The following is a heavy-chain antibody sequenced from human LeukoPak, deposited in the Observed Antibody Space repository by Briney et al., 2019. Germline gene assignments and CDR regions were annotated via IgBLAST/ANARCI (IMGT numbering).Heavy chain of an antibody. Sequence: GGSLRLSCAASGFTFSNYAMSWVRQAPGKGLEWVSAISGSGGSTYYADSVKGRFTISRDNSKNTLYLQMNSLSAEDTAVYYCAKNAHPSIAAPPHPYCWGQGTLVNVSS. CDR2: ISGSGGST. J-gene: IGHJ4*01. CDR1: GFTFSNYA. V-gene: IGHV3-23*01. CDR3: AKNAHPSIAAPPHPYC. D-gene: IGHD6-6*01.